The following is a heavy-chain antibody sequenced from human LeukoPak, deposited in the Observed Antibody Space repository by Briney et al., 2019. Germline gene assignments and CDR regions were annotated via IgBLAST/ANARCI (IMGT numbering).Heavy chain of an antibody. J-gene: IGHJ4*02. Sequence: GASVKVSCKASGGTFSSYAISWVRQAPGQGLEWMGRIIPIFGTANYAKKFQGRVTITTDESTSTAYMELSSLGSEDTAVYYCARAHFGDSSGYAFDYWGQGTLVTVSS. CDR2: IIPIFGTA. D-gene: IGHD3-22*01. V-gene: IGHV1-69*05. CDR3: ARAHFGDSSGYAFDY. CDR1: GGTFSSYA.